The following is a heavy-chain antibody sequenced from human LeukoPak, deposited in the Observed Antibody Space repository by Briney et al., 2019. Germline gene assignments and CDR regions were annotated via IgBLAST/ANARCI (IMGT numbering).Heavy chain of an antibody. CDR2: ISGSGGST. Sequence: GGSLRLSCAASGFTFSSYAMSWVRQAPGKGLEWVSAISGSGGSTYYADSVKGRFTISRDNSKNTLYLQMNSLRAEDTAVYYCAESSPLPIAVAGQGFDYWGQGTLVTVSS. CDR1: GFTFSSYA. CDR3: AESSPLPIAVAGQGFDY. D-gene: IGHD6-19*01. V-gene: IGHV3-23*01. J-gene: IGHJ4*02.